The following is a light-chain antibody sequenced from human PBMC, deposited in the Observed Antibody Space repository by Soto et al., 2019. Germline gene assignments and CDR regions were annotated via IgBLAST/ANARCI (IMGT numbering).Light chain of an antibody. Sequence: QSVLTQSPSASASLGASVKLTCTLNSGHSNYAIAWHQQQPEKGPRFLIKLNSDGSHSKGDGIPDRFSGSSSGTERYLTISSLQSEDEADYYCQTWGSGIRVFGGGTKLTVL. CDR3: QTWGSGIRV. V-gene: IGLV4-69*01. J-gene: IGLJ3*02. CDR2: LNSDGSH. CDR1: SGHSNYA.